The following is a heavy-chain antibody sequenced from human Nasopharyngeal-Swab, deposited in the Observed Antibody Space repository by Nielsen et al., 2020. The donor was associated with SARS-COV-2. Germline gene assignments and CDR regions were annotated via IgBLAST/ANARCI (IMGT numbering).Heavy chain of an antibody. D-gene: IGHD4-17*01. CDR3: ARDAPAHYGAFY. CDR1: GFTFSNYD. CDR2: INPAGVT. J-gene: IGHJ4*02. V-gene: IGHV3-13*01. Sequence: GESLKISCAASGFTFSNYDMHWVHQAPGKGLEWLSGINPAGVTYSPDSVKGRFTISRDSSKNTLYLQMDSLRGEDTAVYYCARDAPAHYGAFYWGRGTLVTVSS.